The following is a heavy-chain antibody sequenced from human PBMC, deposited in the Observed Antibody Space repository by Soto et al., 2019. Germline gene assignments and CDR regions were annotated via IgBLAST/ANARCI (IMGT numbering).Heavy chain of an antibody. CDR2: IWYDGSNK. Sequence: GGSLRLSCAASGFTFSSYGMHWVRQAPGKGLEWVAVIWYDGSNKYYADSVKDRFTISRDNSKNTLYLQMNSLRAEDTAVYYCARDRASYYYYGMDVWGQGTTVTVSS. D-gene: IGHD1-26*01. V-gene: IGHV3-33*01. CDR3: ARDRASYYYYGMDV. CDR1: GFTFSSYG. J-gene: IGHJ6*02.